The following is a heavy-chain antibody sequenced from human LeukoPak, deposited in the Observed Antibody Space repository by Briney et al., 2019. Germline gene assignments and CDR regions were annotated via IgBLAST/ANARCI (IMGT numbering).Heavy chain of an antibody. Sequence: SEILSLTCAVYGGSFSGYYWSWIRQPPGKGLEWIGEINHSGSTNYNPSLKSRVTISVDTSKNQFSLKLSSVTAADTAVYYCASSGSSSWYDYWGQGTLVTASS. CDR3: ASSGSSSWYDY. V-gene: IGHV4-34*01. D-gene: IGHD6-13*01. CDR2: INHSGST. CDR1: GGSFSGYY. J-gene: IGHJ4*02.